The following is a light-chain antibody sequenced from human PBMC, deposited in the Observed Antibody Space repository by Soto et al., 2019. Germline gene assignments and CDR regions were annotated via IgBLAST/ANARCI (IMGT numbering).Light chain of an antibody. J-gene: IGKJ1*01. CDR2: DAS. CDR3: QQCYMGWT. CDR1: QSIGRF. Sequence: DIQMTQSPSTLSASVGDRVTITCRASQSIGRFLAWYQHQPGKPPKLLIYDASTLESGVPARFSGTGSGTEFTFSITSLQPEDFGTYYCQQCYMGWTFGQGTKVDFK. V-gene: IGKV1-5*01.